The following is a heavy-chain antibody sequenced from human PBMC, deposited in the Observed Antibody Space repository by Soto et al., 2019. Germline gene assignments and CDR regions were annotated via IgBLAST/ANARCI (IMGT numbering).Heavy chain of an antibody. Sequence: EVQLLESGGGLVQPGGSLRLSCAASGFTFSSYAMSWVRQAPGKGLEWVSAISGSGGSTYYAESVKGRFTISRDNSKPTLYLQMNSLRAEDTAVYYCAKAVPFSVRSGYYGMDVWGQGTKVTVS. CDR3: AKAVPFSVRSGYYGMDV. V-gene: IGHV3-23*01. CDR1: GFTFSSYA. J-gene: IGHJ6*02. CDR2: ISGSGGST. D-gene: IGHD4-17*01.